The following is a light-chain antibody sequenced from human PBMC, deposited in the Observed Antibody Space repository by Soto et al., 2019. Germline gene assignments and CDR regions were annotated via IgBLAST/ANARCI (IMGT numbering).Light chain of an antibody. CDR2: DAS. CDR3: QQRQYWPPIT. J-gene: IGKJ5*01. Sequence: DIVLTQSLATLSLSPGERATLSCRASLNVNSYLAWYQQKPGQAPRLLIYDASNRAAGIPARLSGSGSGTDFTLTISSLEPEDFATYYCQQRQYWPPITFGQGTRLEIK. CDR1: LNVNSY. V-gene: IGKV3-11*01.